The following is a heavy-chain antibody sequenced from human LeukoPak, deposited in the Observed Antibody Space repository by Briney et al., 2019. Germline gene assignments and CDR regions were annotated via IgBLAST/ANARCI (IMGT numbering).Heavy chain of an antibody. CDR1: GFTFSNYW. Sequence: GGSLRLFCAASGFTFSNYWMYWVRQVPGKGLVWVSRISGDGRNANYADSVRGRFTVSRDNAKNTLYLQMNSLRAEDTAVYYCARDVDYYYMDVWGKGTTVTVSS. CDR3: ARDVDYYYMDV. CDR2: ISGDGRNA. J-gene: IGHJ6*03. V-gene: IGHV3-74*01. D-gene: IGHD2-21*01.